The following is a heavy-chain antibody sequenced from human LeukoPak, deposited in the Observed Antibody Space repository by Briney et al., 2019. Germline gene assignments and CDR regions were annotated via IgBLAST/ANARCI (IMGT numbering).Heavy chain of an antibody. CDR2: FDPEDGET. CDR3: ARVLLWSEGRSAFDI. V-gene: IGHV1-24*01. D-gene: IGHD3-10*01. J-gene: IGHJ3*02. CDR1: GYTLTELS. Sequence: GASVKVSCKVSGYTLTELSMHWVRQAPGKGLEWMGGFDPEDGETIYAQKFQGRVTMTEDTSTDTAYMELSSLRSEDTAVYYCARVLLWSEGRSAFDIWGQGTMVTVSS.